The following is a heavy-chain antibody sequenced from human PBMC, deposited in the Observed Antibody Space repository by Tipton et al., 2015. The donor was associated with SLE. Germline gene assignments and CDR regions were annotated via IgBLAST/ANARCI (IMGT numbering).Heavy chain of an antibody. J-gene: IGHJ4*02. CDR1: GGSFSGYY. CDR3: ARRFGPLAVAGPFDY. CDR2: INHSGST. D-gene: IGHD6-19*01. V-gene: IGHV4-34*01. Sequence: TLSLTCAVYGGSFSGYYWSWIRQPPGKGLEWIGEINHSGSTNYNPSLKSRVTISVDTSKNQFSLKLSSVTAADTAVYYCARRFGPLAVAGPFDYWGQGTLVTVSS.